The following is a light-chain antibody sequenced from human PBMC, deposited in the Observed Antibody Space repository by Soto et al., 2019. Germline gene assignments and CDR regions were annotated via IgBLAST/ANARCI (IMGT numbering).Light chain of an antibody. Sequence: DIVMTQSPDSLAVSLGERATINCKSSQSVLYSSNNKNFLAWYQQKPGQPPKLLICWASTRESGVPDRFSGSGSATDFTLTISSLQAEDVAVYYCQQHYNTPRTFGQGTKVEIK. CDR2: WAS. CDR3: QQHYNTPRT. J-gene: IGKJ1*01. V-gene: IGKV4-1*01. CDR1: QSVLYSSNNKNF.